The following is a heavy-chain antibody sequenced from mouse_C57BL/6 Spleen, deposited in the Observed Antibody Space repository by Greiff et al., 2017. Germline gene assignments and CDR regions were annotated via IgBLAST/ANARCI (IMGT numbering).Heavy chain of an antibody. CDR3: ARDYSLDY. Sequence: DVMLVESGGGLVKPGGSLKLSCAASGFTFSSYAMSWVRQTPEKRLEWVATISDGGSYTYYPDNVKGRFTISRENAKNNLYLQMSHLKSEDTAMYYCARDYSLDYWGQGTTLTVSS. V-gene: IGHV5-4*01. CDR1: GFTFSSYA. CDR2: ISDGGSYT. D-gene: IGHD2-12*01. J-gene: IGHJ2*01.